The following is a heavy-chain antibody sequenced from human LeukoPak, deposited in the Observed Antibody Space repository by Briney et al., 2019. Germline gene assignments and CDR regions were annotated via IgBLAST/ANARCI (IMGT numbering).Heavy chain of an antibody. J-gene: IGHJ4*02. CDR1: GFTFSTFG. D-gene: IGHD3-22*01. CDR2: ISYDGSNK. Sequence: GRSLRLSCAASGFTFSTFGMHWVRQAPGKGLEWVAVISYDGSNKYYADSVKGRFTISRDNSKNTLYLQMNSLRAEDTAVYYCAKATSLDSSGFYDYWGQGTLVTVSS. CDR3: AKATSLDSSGFYDY. V-gene: IGHV3-30*18.